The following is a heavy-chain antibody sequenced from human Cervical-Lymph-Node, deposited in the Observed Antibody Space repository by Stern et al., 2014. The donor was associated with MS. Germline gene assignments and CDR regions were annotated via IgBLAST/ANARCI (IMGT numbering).Heavy chain of an antibody. Sequence: VQLGQSGGGLVQPGGSLRLSCAASRFIFRNYWMHWVRQAPGKGLVWVSSINGDGSNTRYADFVKGRFTISRDNGRNTLYLQMNSLRDEDTAMYYCARRHLVGATDFDCWGQGTLVAVSS. D-gene: IGHD1-26*01. J-gene: IGHJ4*02. CDR3: ARRHLVGATDFDC. CDR2: INGDGSNT. V-gene: IGHV3-74*02. CDR1: RFIFRNYW.